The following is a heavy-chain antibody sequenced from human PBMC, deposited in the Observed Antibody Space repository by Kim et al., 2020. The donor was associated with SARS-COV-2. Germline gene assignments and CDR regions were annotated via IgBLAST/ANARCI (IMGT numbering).Heavy chain of an antibody. CDR3: ARLQLDILTYDYGDY. CDR1: GYTFTGYY. V-gene: IGHV1-2*02. CDR2: INPDNGGT. J-gene: IGHJ4*02. D-gene: IGHD3-9*01. Sequence: ASVKVSCKASGYTFTGYYMHWVRQAPGQGLEWMGWINPDNGGTHYAQNFQGRVTMTRDTSISTAYMELSRLRSDDTALYYCARLQLDILTYDYGDYWGQGTLVTVSS.